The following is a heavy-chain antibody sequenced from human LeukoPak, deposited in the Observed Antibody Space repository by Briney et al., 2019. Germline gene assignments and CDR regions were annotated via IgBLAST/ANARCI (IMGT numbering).Heavy chain of an antibody. D-gene: IGHD2-15*01. V-gene: IGHV3-48*03. J-gene: IGHJ3*02. Sequence: GGSLRLSCIASGLTSSIFEMNWVRQAPGKGLEWVSYISNSGSTTDYADAVKGRFTISRDNAKNSLYLQMSSLRVENTAVYYCVRGGGPSYKYNAFDIWGQGTMVTVS. CDR3: VRGGGPSYKYNAFDI. CDR2: ISNSGSTT. CDR1: GLTSSIFE.